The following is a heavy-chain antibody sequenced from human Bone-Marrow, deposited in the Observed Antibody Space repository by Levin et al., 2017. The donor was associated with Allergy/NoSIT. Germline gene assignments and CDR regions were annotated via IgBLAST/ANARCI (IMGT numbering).Heavy chain of an antibody. D-gene: IGHD1-1*01. J-gene: IGHJ2*01. V-gene: IGHV3-74*01. CDR2: IDSDGNNI. CDR3: AREQRWYFDL. Sequence: PGGSLRLSCVASGFTFSSYWMHWVRQAPGKGLVWVSRIDSDGNNIAYADSVKGRFTISRDSAKNTLYLQMNSLRAEDTAVYYCAREQRWYFDLWGRGTLVTVSS. CDR1: GFTFSSYW.